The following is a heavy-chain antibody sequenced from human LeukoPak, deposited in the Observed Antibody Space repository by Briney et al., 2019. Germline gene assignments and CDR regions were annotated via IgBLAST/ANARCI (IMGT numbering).Heavy chain of an antibody. CDR2: IYHSGST. CDR3: ARVTDFRSGYYTKWFDP. V-gene: IGHV4-38-2*02. CDR1: GYSISSGYY. J-gene: IGHJ5*02. D-gene: IGHD3-3*01. Sequence: KPSETLSLTCTVSGYSISSGYYWGWIRQPPGKGLEWIGSIYHSGSTYYNPSLKSRVTISVDTSKNQFSLKLSSVTAADTAVYYCARVTDFRSGYYTKWFDPWGQGTLVTVSS.